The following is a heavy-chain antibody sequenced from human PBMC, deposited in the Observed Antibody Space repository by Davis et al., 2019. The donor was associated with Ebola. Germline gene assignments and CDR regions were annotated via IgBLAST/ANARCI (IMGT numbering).Heavy chain of an antibody. V-gene: IGHV3-30*04. Sequence: PGGSLRLSCAASGLTFSDYAMHWVRQAPGKGLEWVTVISYDGNNKYYADSVKGRFTISRDNSKNTLYLQIDSLRADDTAVYYCARDSYGMDVWGKGTTVTVSS. CDR1: GLTFSDYA. CDR3: ARDSYGMDV. J-gene: IGHJ6*04. CDR2: ISYDGNNK.